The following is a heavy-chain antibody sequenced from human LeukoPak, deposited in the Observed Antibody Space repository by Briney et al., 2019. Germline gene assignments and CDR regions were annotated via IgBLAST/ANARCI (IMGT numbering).Heavy chain of an antibody. CDR3: ARVNPPQYCSSTSCFTPFDY. Sequence: GASVKVSCKASGGTFSSYAISWVRQAPGQGLEWMGGIIPIFGTANYAQKFQGRVTITADESTSTAYMELSSLRSEDTAVYYCARVNPPQYCSSTSCFTPFDYWGQGTLVTVSS. CDR2: IIPIFGTA. V-gene: IGHV1-69*13. J-gene: IGHJ4*02. CDR1: GGTFSSYA. D-gene: IGHD2-2*02.